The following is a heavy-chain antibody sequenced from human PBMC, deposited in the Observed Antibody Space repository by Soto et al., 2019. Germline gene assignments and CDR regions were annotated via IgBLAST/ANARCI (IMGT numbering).Heavy chain of an antibody. J-gene: IGHJ4*02. V-gene: IGHV3-11*01. CDR1: GFTFSDYY. CDR2: ISSSGSTI. CDR3: ASYYDYIWGSYRFLIDY. D-gene: IGHD3-16*02. Sequence: QVQLVESGGGLVKPGGSLRLSCAASGFTFSDYYMSWIRQAPGKGLEWVSYISSSGSTIYYAHSVKGRFTISRDNAKNSLYLQMNSLRAEDTAVYYCASYYDYIWGSYRFLIDYWGQGTLVTVSS.